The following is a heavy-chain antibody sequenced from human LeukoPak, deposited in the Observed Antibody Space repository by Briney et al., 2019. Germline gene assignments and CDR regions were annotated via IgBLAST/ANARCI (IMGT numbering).Heavy chain of an antibody. D-gene: IGHD5-18*01. CDR1: GYTFTGYY. Sequence: ASVKVSCKASGYTFTGYYMHWVRQAPGQGLEWMGWINPNSGGTNYAQKLQGRVTMTTDTSTSTAYMELRSLRSDDTAVYYCARLHQYYYYYYYMDVWGKGTTVTVSS. J-gene: IGHJ6*03. CDR2: INPNSGGT. V-gene: IGHV1-2*02. CDR3: ARLHQYYYYYYYMDV.